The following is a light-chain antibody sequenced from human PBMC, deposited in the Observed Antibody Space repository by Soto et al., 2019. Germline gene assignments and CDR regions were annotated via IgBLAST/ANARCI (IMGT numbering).Light chain of an antibody. CDR1: QSISSH. V-gene: IGKV1-39*01. CDR2: ASY. CDR3: PHSYITPRYT. Sequence: DIQITQSPSSLSASVGDRVTITCRASQSISSHLNWYQHKPGRPPRLLIFASYILEGGVPSRFSGSGSDTYFPLTIDSLQPEDVATYYCPHSYITPRYTFGQGTKVEI. J-gene: IGKJ2*01.